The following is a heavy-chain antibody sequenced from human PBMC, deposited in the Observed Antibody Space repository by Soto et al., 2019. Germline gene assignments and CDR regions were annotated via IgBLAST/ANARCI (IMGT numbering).Heavy chain of an antibody. D-gene: IGHD3-10*01. CDR3: AANYGSGYRAFDY. V-gene: IGHV1-69*02. Sequence: SVKVSCKASGDTFSFYTINWVRQASGLGLEWMGRVNPIVSMSNYAQQFQGRVTITADKSTNTAFMQLSSLRSEDTAIYYCAANYGSGYRAFDYWGQGALVTVSS. CDR1: GDTFSFYT. CDR2: VNPIVSMS. J-gene: IGHJ4*02.